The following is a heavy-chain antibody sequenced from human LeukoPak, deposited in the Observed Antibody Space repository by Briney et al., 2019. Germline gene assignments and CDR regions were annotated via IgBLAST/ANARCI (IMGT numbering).Heavy chain of an antibody. Sequence: ASVKVSCKASGYTFTGYYMHWVRQAPGQGLGWMGWINPNSGGTNYAQKFQGRVTMTRDTSISTAYMELSRLRSDDTAVYYCARDRGYSYGYSPDYWGQGTLVTVSS. D-gene: IGHD5-18*01. J-gene: IGHJ4*02. CDR3: ARDRGYSYGYSPDY. V-gene: IGHV1-2*02. CDR2: INPNSGGT. CDR1: GYTFTGYY.